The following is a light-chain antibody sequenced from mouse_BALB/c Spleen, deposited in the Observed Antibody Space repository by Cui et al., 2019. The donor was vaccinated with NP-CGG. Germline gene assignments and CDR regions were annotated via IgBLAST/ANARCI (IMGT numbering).Light chain of an antibody. Sequence: HAVVIQESALTTSPGETVTLTCRSSTGTVTTSNYANWVQEKPDHLFTGLIGGTNNRAPGVPARFSGSLIGDKAALTITGAHTEDEAIYFCALWYSNHWVFGGGTKLTVL. V-gene: IGLV1*01. CDR3: ALWYSNHWV. CDR2: GTN. J-gene: IGLJ1*01. CDR1: TGTVTTSNY.